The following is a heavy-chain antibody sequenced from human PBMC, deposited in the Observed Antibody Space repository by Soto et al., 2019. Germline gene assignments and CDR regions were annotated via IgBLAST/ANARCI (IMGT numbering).Heavy chain of an antibody. Sequence: QVQLVESGGAGFQLGRPLRLSCAASGFTFGNFGKHWVRQAPGKGLEWVADISNDGSRKYYAGSVQGRFTISRDNSRNTVYLQMDSLRAEDTAVYFCARGCSGGTNCFYFDFWGQGILVTVSS. D-gene: IGHD6-13*01. CDR2: ISNDGSRK. J-gene: IGHJ4*02. CDR1: GFTFGNFG. CDR3: ARGCSGGTNCFYFDF. V-gene: IGHV3-30*03.